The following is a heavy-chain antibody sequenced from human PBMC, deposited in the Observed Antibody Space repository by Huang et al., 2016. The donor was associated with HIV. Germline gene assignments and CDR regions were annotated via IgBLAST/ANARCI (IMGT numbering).Heavy chain of an antibody. CDR1: GFTFSDYW. CDR2: INIDAIYT. Sequence: EVQLVESGGGLIQPGGSLTLSCAASGFTFSDYWMHWVRLVPGKGMVWVSRINIDAIYTNYAGSVKGRFTIFRDNAKSTLYLQMNSLRVEDAAVYYCARSRRGGSSLSYFYYLDVWGKGTTVTVSS. V-gene: IGHV3-74*01. J-gene: IGHJ6*03. CDR3: ARSRRGGSSLSYFYYLDV. D-gene: IGHD2-15*01.